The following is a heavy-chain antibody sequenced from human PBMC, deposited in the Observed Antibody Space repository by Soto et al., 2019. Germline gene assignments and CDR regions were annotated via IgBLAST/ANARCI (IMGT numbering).Heavy chain of an antibody. CDR2: INPSGGST. D-gene: IGHD6-13*01. V-gene: IGHV1-46*01. CDR3: ARDQAAAASRYYGMDV. Sequence: GASAKDSCKASGYTFTSYYMHWVRQATGQGLEWMGIINPSGGSTSYAQKFQGRVTMTRDTSTSTVYMELSSLRSEDTAVYYCARDQAAAASRYYGMDVWGQGTTVTVSS. CDR1: GYTFTSYY. J-gene: IGHJ6*02.